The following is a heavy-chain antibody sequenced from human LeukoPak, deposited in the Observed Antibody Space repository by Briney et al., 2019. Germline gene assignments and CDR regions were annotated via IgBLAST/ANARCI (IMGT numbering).Heavy chain of an antibody. CDR3: ARGSYYDSSGYYYHYYYYMDV. J-gene: IGHJ6*03. Sequence: ASVKVSCKASGYTFTGYYMRWVRQAPGQGLEWMGWINPNSGGTNYAQKFQGRVTMTRDTSISTAYMELSRLRSDDTAVYYCARGSYYDSSGYYYHYYYYMDVWGKGTTVTVSS. V-gene: IGHV1-2*02. D-gene: IGHD3-22*01. CDR2: INPNSGGT. CDR1: GYTFTGYY.